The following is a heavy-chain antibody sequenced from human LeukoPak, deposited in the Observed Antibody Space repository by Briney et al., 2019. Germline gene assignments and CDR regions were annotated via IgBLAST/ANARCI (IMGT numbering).Heavy chain of an antibody. D-gene: IGHD6-13*01. CDR1: GYTFTSCD. Sequence: ASVKVSCKASGYTFTSCDINWVRQATGQGLEWMGWMNPNSGNTGYAQKFQGRVTMTRNTSISTAYMELSSLRSEDTAVYYCARRRGSSSWSDYWGQGTLVTVSS. CDR2: MNPNSGNT. CDR3: ARRRGSSSWSDY. J-gene: IGHJ4*02. V-gene: IGHV1-8*01.